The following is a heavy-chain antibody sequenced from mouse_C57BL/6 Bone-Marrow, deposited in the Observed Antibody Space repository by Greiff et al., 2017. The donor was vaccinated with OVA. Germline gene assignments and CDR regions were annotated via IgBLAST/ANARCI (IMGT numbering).Heavy chain of an antibody. V-gene: IGHV1-82*01. CDR1: GYAFSSSW. J-gene: IGHJ2*01. CDR3: ARSSYYGSSYRYYFDY. Sequence: VQLQQSGPELVKPGASVKISCKASGYAFSSSWMNWVKQRPGKGLEWIGRIYPGDGDTNYNGKFKGKATLTADKSSSTAYMQLSSLTSEDSAVYFCARSSYYGSSYRYYFDYWGQGTTLTVSS. CDR2: IYPGDGDT. D-gene: IGHD1-1*01.